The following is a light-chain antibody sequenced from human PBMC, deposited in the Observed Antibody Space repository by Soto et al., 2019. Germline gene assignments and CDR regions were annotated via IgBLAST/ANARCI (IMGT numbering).Light chain of an antibody. CDR2: TNN. V-gene: IGLV1-44*01. CDR3: ASWDDSLNVYV. J-gene: IGLJ1*01. CDR1: GSDIGSNT. Sequence: QSVLTQPSSASGTPGQRVTISCSGSGSDIGSNTVHWYQHLPGTAPKLLIYTNNQRPSGVPDRFSGSKSGTSASLAISGLQSEDEADYYCASWDDSLNVYVFGTGTKLTVL.